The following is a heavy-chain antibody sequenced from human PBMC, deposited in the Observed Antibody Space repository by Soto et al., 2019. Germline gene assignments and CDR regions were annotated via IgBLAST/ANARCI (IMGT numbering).Heavy chain of an antibody. CDR3: VRCTYTSRYTYYGMDV. CDR1: GFTFGDYA. J-gene: IGHJ6*02. D-gene: IGHD6-13*01. Sequence: GGSLRLSCTTSGFTFGDYAVSWFRLAPGKGLEWVGIVRNTAYGGTTEYAASVRVRFTISRDNSKSIAYLQMDSLKTEDTAVYYCVRCTYTSRYTYYGMDVWGHGTTVTVSS. V-gene: IGHV3-49*03. CDR2: VRNTAYGGTT.